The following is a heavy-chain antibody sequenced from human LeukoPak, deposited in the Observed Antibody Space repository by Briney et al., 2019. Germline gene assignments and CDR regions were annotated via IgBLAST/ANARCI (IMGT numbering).Heavy chain of an antibody. CDR1: VYTFSTYA. D-gene: IGHD4-23*01. CDR3: AKDPPILRWSFDY. V-gene: IGHV3-23*01. Sequence: GVSLRLSCAAWVYTFSTYAMSWVRRTPGKALEWVSAIAGGGGTTYYADSVKGRFTISRDNSKNTLYLQMNSLRAEDTAVYYCAKDPPILRWSFDYWGQGTLVTVSS. J-gene: IGHJ4*02. CDR2: IAGGGGTT.